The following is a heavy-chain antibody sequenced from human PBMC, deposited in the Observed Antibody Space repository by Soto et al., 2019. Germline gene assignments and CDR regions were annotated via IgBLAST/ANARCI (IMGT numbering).Heavy chain of an antibody. J-gene: IGHJ4*02. V-gene: IGHV1-3*01. D-gene: IGHD2-15*01. Sequence: ASVKVSCKASGYTFTSYGIHWVRQAPGQRLEWMGWINAGNGNTKCSQKLQDRVTITRDTSASTAYMELSSLRSEDTAVYYCARGESVVGDYWGQGTLVTVSS. CDR2: INAGNGNT. CDR3: ARGESVVGDY. CDR1: GYTFTSYG.